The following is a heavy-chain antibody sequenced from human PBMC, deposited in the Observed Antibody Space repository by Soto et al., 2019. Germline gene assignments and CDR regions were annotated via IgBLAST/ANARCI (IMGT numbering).Heavy chain of an antibody. J-gene: IGHJ5*02. CDR3: ARAQIDSSGYPLGP. V-gene: IGHV1-46*01. Sequence: ASVKVSCKASGFSFSYYFMHWVRQAPGQGLEWMGIINPSGDSRNYAQKFQGRVTITADESTSTAYMELSSLRSEDTAVYYCARAQIDSSGYPLGPWGQGTLVTVSS. CDR1: GFSFSYYF. D-gene: IGHD3-22*01. CDR2: INPSGDSR.